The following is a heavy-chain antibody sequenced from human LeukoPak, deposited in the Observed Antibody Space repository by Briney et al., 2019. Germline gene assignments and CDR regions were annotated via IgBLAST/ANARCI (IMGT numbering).Heavy chain of an antibody. Sequence: GGSLRLSCAASGFTFSSYAMSWVRQAPGKGLEWVSAISGSGGSTYYADSVKGRFTISRDNAKNSLYLQMNSLRAEDTAVYYCARVMKDSGSYFTDYWGQGTLVTVSS. CDR2: ISGSGGST. CDR1: GFTFSSYA. V-gene: IGHV3-23*01. J-gene: IGHJ4*02. D-gene: IGHD1-26*01. CDR3: ARVMKDSGSYFTDY.